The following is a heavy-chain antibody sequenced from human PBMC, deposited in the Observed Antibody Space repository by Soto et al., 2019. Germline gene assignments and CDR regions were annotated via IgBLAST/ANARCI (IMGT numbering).Heavy chain of an antibody. CDR2: VKSKSGGGST. V-gene: IGHV3-15*01. CDR1: GFTFNNAW. D-gene: IGHD2-2*01. CDR3: ATGYCTTISCYFDY. Sequence: GGSLRLSCAASGFTFNNAWMSWVRQAPGKGLEWVGRVKSKSGGGSTDYAAPVKGRFGISRDDSKNMVYLQMNSLKTEDTAVYYCATGYCTTISCYFDYWGQGALVTVSS. J-gene: IGHJ4*02.